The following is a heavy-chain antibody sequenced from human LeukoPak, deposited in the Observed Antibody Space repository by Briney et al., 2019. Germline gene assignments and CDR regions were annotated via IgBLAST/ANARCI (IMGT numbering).Heavy chain of an antibody. V-gene: IGHV4-34*01. CDR2: INHSGST. CDR1: GGSFSGYY. D-gene: IGHD3-10*01. CDR3: ARGCYYGSGSYYVSYYYGMDV. J-gene: IGHJ6*02. Sequence: SETLSLTCAVYGGSFSGYYWSWICQPPGKGLEWIGEINHSGSTNYNPSLKSRVTISVDTSKNQFSLKLSSVTAADTAVYYCARGCYYGSGSYYVSYYYGMDVWGRGTLVTVSS.